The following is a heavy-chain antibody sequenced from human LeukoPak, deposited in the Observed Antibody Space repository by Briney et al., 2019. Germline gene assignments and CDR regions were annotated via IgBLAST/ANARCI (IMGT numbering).Heavy chain of an antibody. D-gene: IGHD6-19*01. V-gene: IGHV3-21*01. CDR3: ARVSLQSWAFDI. CDR1: GFILRSYT. CDR2: IGISSNKI. J-gene: IGHJ3*02. Sequence: GGSLRLSCAASGFILRSYTMNWVRQAPGKGLEWVSSIGISSNKIYYADSVKGRFTISRDNAKNTLYVQMNSLRAEDTAVYYCARVSLQSWAFDIWGQGTLVTVSS.